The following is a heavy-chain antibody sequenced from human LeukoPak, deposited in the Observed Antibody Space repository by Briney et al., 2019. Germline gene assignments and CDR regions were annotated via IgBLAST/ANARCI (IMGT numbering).Heavy chain of an antibody. CDR3: ARDRGSSWYYYGMDV. CDR2: INPNSGGT. Sequence: ASVKVSCTASGYTFTVYYMHWVRQAPGQGLEWMGWINPNSGGTNYAQKFQGWVTMTRDTSISTAYMELSRLRSGDTAVYYCARDRGSSWYYYGMDVWGQGTTVTVSS. J-gene: IGHJ6*02. V-gene: IGHV1-2*04. D-gene: IGHD6-13*01. CDR1: GYTFTVYY.